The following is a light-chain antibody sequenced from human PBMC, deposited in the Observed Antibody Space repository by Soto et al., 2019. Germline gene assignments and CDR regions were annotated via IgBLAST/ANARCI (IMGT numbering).Light chain of an antibody. J-gene: IGLJ2*01. Sequence: QSVLTQSPSASASLGASVKLTCTLSSGLSSYAIAWHQKQPGQSPRYLMDLNNDGSHTKGDGIPDRFSGSSSGAERYLIISSLQSEDEADYYCQTWGTGFQVFGGGTQLTVL. V-gene: IGLV4-69*01. CDR3: QTWGTGFQV. CDR1: SGLSSYA. CDR2: LNNDGSH.